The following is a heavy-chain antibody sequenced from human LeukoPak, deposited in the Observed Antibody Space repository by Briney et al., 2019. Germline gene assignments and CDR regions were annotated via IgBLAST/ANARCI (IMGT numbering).Heavy chain of an antibody. J-gene: IGHJ4*02. CDR2: IYYSGST. D-gene: IGHD3-22*01. V-gene: IGHV4-39*02. CDR3: AQNRLNSGGYPSFEY. CDR1: GGSISSSSYY. Sequence: KPSETLSLTCTVSGGSISSSSYYWGWIRQPPGKGLEWIGSIYYSGSTYYNPSLKSRVTISVDTSKNHFSLKLSSVTAADTAVYYCAQNRLNSGGYPSFEYWGQGTLVTVSS.